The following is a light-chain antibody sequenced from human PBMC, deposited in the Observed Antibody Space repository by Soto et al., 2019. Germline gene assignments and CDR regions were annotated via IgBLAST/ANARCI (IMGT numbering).Light chain of an antibody. V-gene: IGKV3-20*01. CDR3: QQYGSSPIT. Sequence: EIVLTQSPGTLSLSPGERATLSCRASQSVSSSYLAWYQQKPGQAPRLLIYGASSRGTGIPDRFSGSGSGTDFPLTISRLEPEDFAVYYCQQYGSSPITFGQWTRLEIK. J-gene: IGKJ5*01. CDR2: GAS. CDR1: QSVSSSY.